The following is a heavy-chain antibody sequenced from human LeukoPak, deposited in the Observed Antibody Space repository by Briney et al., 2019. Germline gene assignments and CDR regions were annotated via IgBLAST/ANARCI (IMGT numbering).Heavy chain of an antibody. CDR3: ANRIAAVATSWFDP. J-gene: IGHJ5*02. CDR1: GGSISSYY. CDR2: IYYSGST. V-gene: IGHV4-59*01. Sequence: SETLSLTCTVSGGSISSYYWSWIRQPPGKGLEWIGYIYYSGSTNYNPSLKSRVTISVDTSKNQFSLKLSSVTAADTAVYYCANRIAAVATSWFDPWGQGTLVTVSS. D-gene: IGHD6-13*01.